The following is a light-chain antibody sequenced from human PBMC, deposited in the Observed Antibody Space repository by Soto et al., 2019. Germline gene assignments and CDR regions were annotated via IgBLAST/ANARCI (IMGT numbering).Light chain of an antibody. V-gene: IGLV2-14*01. CDR2: EVS. Sequence: SALTQPASVSGSPGQSITISCTGTSSDVGGYNYVSWYQQHPGKATKLMIYEVSNRPSGVSNRFSGSKSVNTTSLTISGLQAEYEDNYYCSSYTSSSTLYVFGTGTKLTVL. CDR1: SSDVGGYNY. J-gene: IGLJ1*01. CDR3: SSYTSSSTLYV.